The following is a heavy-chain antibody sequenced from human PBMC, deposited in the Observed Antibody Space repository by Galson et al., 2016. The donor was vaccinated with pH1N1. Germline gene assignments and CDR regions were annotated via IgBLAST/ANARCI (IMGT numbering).Heavy chain of an antibody. D-gene: IGHD6-13*01. J-gene: IGHJ4*02. CDR3: ARNIAAAGTYYFDY. CDR1: SIGSDDYY. CDR2: IYYSVST. Sequence: SIGSDDYYWSWIRQPPGKGLEWIGYIYYSVSTYYNPSLKSRVTISVDTSKNQFSLKLSSVTAADTAVYYCARNIAAAGTYYFDYWGQGTLVTVSS. V-gene: IGHV4-30-4*01.